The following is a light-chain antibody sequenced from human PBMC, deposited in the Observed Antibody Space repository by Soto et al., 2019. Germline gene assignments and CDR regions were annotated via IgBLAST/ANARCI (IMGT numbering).Light chain of an antibody. CDR3: QQYNNWPFP. CDR2: GAS. Sequence: EIVMTQSPATLSVSPGERATLSCRASQSVSSNLAWYQQKPGQAPRLLIYGASTRATGIPARFSGSGSGTEFTLTISSLQSEDFAVYYGQQYNNWPFPFGPGTKVDIK. V-gene: IGKV3-15*01. CDR1: QSVSSN. J-gene: IGKJ3*01.